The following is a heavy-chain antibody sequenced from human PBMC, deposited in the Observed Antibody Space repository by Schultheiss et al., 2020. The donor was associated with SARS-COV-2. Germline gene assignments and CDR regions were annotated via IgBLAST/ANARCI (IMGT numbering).Heavy chain of an antibody. CDR3: ARAKNSVTGYYFDY. CDR1: GFTFSSYW. V-gene: IGHV3-64*02. CDR2: ISSNGGST. Sequence: GESLKISCAASGFTFSSYWMSWVRQAPGKGLEYVSAISSNGGSTYYADSVKGRFTISRDNSKNTLYLQMGSLRAEDMAVYYCARAKNSVTGYYFDYWGQGTLVTVSS. J-gene: IGHJ4*02. D-gene: IGHD7-27*01.